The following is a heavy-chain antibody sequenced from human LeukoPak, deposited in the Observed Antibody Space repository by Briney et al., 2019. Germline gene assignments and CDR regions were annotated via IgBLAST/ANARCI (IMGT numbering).Heavy chain of an antibody. V-gene: IGHV4-34*01. CDR3: ARGKSIAVAGDFDI. Sequence: SETPPLTCAVYGGSFSGYYWSWIRQPPGKGLEWIGEINHSGSTNYNPSLKSRVTISVDTSKNQFSLKLSSVTAADTAVYYCARGKSIAVAGDFDIWGQGTMVTVSS. CDR2: INHSGST. D-gene: IGHD6-19*01. CDR1: GGSFSGYY. J-gene: IGHJ3*02.